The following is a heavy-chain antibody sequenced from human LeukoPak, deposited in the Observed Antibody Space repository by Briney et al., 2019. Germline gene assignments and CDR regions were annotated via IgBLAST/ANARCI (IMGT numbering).Heavy chain of an antibody. D-gene: IGHD2/OR15-2a*01. CDR3: ARDVQNSNSPSYMAV. CDR1: GFPFSTYA. V-gene: IGHV3-21*06. J-gene: IGHJ6*03. CDR2: ISGGSDYI. Sequence: PGGSLRLSCAGSGFPFSTYAMNWVRQAPGKGLDWVSSISGGSDYIDYADSVKGRFTISRDNAKNTLYLQMNSLRAEDTAVYYCARDVQNSNSPSYMAVWGKGTTVTVSS.